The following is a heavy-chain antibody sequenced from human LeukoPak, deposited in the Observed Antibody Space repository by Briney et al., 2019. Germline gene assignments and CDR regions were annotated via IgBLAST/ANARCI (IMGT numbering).Heavy chain of an antibody. CDR1: GGSFSGYY. J-gene: IGHJ6*02. D-gene: IGHD3-3*01. CDR2: INHSGST. Sequence: SETLSLTCAVYGGSFSGYYWSWLRQAPGKGLEWVGEINHSGSTNYNPSLKRRVTISVDTSKNQFSLTLSSVTAADTAVYYCATGSGYYYSYAMDVWGQGTTVTVSS. CDR3: ATGSGYYYSYAMDV. V-gene: IGHV4-34*01.